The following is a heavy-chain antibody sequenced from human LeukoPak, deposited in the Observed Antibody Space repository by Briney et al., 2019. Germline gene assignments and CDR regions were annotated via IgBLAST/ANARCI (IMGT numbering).Heavy chain of an antibody. J-gene: IGHJ5*02. CDR3: ARGLLERGENNWFDP. Sequence: TSETLSLTCTVSGGSISSSIYYWGWIRQPPGKGLEWIGYIYYSGSTYYNPSLKSRVTISVDTSKNQFSLKLSSVTAADTAVYYCARGLLERGENNWFDPWGQGTLVTVSS. CDR2: IYYSGST. D-gene: IGHD3-22*01. CDR1: GGSISSSIYY. V-gene: IGHV4-30-4*08.